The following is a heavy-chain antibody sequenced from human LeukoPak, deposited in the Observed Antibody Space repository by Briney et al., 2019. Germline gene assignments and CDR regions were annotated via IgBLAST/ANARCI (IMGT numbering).Heavy chain of an antibody. Sequence: PGGSLRLSCAASGLTFSSYAMSWVRQAPGKGLEWVSAISGSGGSTYYADSVKGRCTISRDNSKNTLYLQMNSLRAEDTAVYYCAKDSRRGYYYGSGSSLPLDYWGQGTLVTVSS. V-gene: IGHV3-23*01. CDR3: AKDSRRGYYYGSGSSLPLDY. CDR2: ISGSGGST. J-gene: IGHJ4*02. CDR1: GLTFSSYA. D-gene: IGHD3-10*01.